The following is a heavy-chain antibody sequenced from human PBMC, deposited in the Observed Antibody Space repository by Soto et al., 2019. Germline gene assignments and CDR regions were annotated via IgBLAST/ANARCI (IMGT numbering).Heavy chain of an antibody. Sequence: GRSLRLSCAASGFTFSSYDMHWVRQATGKGLEWVSAIGTAGDTYYPGSVKGRFTISRENAKNSLYLQMNSLRAGDTAVYYCARDFKEDFWSGYYTYYYYGMDVWG. D-gene: IGHD3-3*01. CDR3: ARDFKEDFWSGYYTYYYYGMDV. CDR1: GFTFSSYD. V-gene: IGHV3-13*04. J-gene: IGHJ6*02. CDR2: IGTAGDT.